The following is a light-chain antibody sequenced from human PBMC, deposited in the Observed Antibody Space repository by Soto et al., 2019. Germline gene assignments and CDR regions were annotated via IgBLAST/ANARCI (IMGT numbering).Light chain of an antibody. CDR1: QRVSASY. J-gene: IGKJ1*01. CDR3: QQRSNWPWT. CDR2: GAS. Sequence: EIVLTQSPGTLSLSPGEKGTLFCRASQRVSASYLAWYQQKPGQAPRLLIYGASTRATGFPDRYSGSGSGTDFTLTISRLEPEDFAVYYCQQRSNWPWTFGQGTKVDIK. V-gene: IGKV3D-20*02.